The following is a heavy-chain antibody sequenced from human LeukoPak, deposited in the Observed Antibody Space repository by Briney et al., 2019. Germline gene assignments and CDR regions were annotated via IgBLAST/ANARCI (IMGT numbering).Heavy chain of an antibody. CDR2: ISGSGGST. CDR3: AKHNGNYYYYYGLDV. Sequence: GGSLRLSCAASGFTFSSYAMSWVRQAPGKGLEGVSAISGSGGSTYFADSVKGRLTISRDSSKNTLYLQMNSLRAEDTAVYYCAKHNGNYYYYYGLDVWGQGTTVTVSS. CDR1: GFTFSSYA. J-gene: IGHJ6*02. D-gene: IGHD1-26*01. V-gene: IGHV3-23*01.